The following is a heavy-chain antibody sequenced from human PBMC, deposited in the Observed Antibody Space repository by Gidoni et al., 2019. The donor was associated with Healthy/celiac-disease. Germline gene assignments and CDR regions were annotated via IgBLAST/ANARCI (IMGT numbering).Heavy chain of an antibody. V-gene: IGHV3-30-3*01. Sequence: VLPVYFGGGVVQPRWSLRSSSAASGSSFCSYAMHWVHEAPGKWLEWVASVSYDRSNRYNTDSVKGRFTISRDNSKNTLCLQIDSLRAEDAAVYYCARAPRYSESYELDPWGQGTLVTVSS. CDR1: GSSFCSYA. D-gene: IGHD1-26*01. CDR2: VSYDRSNR. J-gene: IGHJ5*02. CDR3: ARAPRYSESYELDP.